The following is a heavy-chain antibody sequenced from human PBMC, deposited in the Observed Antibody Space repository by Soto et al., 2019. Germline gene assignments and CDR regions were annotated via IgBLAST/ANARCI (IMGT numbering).Heavy chain of an antibody. CDR2: ISYDGSSQ. CDR1: GFTFSSDG. D-gene: IGHD2-21*01. J-gene: IGHJ4*02. Sequence: QVQLVESGGGVVQPGRSLRLSCAASGFTFSSDGMHWVRQAPGKGLXXVAVISYDGSSQYYAVSVQGRFAISXDNSXNTLYLQMNSLRPEDTALYYCAKANAHIPFDSWGQGTLVTVSS. CDR3: AKANAHIPFDS. V-gene: IGHV3-30*18.